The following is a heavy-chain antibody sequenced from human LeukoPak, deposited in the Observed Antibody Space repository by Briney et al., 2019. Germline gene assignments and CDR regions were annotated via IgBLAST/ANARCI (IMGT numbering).Heavy chain of an antibody. CDR3: ARGVRGYCSSTSCYVFDY. CDR2: ISAYNGNT. J-gene: IGHJ4*02. D-gene: IGHD2-2*01. CDR1: GYTLTSYG. V-gene: IGHV1-18*01. Sequence: ASVKVSCKASGYTLTSYGISWVRQAPGQGREWRGWISAYNGNTNYAQKLQGRVTMTTDTSTSTAYMELRSLRSDDTAVYYCARGVRGYCSSTSCYVFDYWGQGTLVTVSS.